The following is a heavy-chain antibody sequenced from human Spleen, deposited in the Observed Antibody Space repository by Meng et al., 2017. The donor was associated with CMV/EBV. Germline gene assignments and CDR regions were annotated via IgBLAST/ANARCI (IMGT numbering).Heavy chain of an antibody. CDR2: ISGSTSTNT. CDR1: GFSFTTYA. CDR3: ARALRGYAYPRDAFGV. V-gene: IGHV3-23*01. D-gene: IGHD5-18*01. J-gene: IGHJ3*01. Sequence: GGSLRLSCVASGFSFTTYAMNWVRQAPGKGLEWVSSISGSTSTNTYYADSVGGRFTISRDNSKNTVFLHLSSLRAEDTAIYYCARALRGYAYPRDAFGVWGQGAMVTVSS.